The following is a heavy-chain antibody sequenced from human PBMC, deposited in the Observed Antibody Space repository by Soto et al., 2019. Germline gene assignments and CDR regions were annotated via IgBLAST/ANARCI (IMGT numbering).Heavy chain of an antibody. CDR1: GYTFKSYQ. Sequence: GDSVKVSCKASGYTFKSYQIYWVRQAPGQRLECMGWINISNGNTEYSQNFQGRVTMTRDTSASTAYMELSSLRSEDTAVYYCARDTDLTLVTTLDVWGQGTPVTVSS. J-gene: IGHJ4*02. V-gene: IGHV1-3*04. CDR2: INISNGNT. CDR3: ARDTDLTLVTTLDV. D-gene: IGHD4-17*01.